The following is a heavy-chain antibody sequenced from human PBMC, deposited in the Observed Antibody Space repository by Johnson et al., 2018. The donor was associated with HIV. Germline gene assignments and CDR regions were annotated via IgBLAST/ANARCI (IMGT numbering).Heavy chain of an antibody. J-gene: IGHJ3*02. Sequence: VQLVESGGGLIQPGGSLRLSCAASGFTVSSNYMSWVRQAPGKGLEWVSAIGTAGDTYYPGSVKGRFTISRENAKNSLYLQMNSLRAEDTAVYYCARVRPNPTVTTRGAAFDIWGQGTMVTVSS. CDR1: GFTVSSNY. CDR2: IGTAGDT. V-gene: IGHV3-66*03. D-gene: IGHD4-17*01. CDR3: ARVRPNPTVTTRGAAFDI.